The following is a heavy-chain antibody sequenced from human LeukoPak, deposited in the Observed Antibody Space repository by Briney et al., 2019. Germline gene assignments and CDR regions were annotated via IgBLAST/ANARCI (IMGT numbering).Heavy chain of an antibody. CDR2: INPNSGGT. CDR3: ARGDYGGTFRYYFDY. CDR1: GYTFTGYY. J-gene: IGHJ4*02. Sequence: ASVKVSCKASGYTFTGYYMHWVRQAPGQGLEWMGWINPNSGGTNYAQKFQGRVTMTRDTSISTAYMELSRQRSDDTAVYYCARGDYGGTFRYYFDYWGQGTLVTVSS. D-gene: IGHD4-23*01. V-gene: IGHV1-2*02.